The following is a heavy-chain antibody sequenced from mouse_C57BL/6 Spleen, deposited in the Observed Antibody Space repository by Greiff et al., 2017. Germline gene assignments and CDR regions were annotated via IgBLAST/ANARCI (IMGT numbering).Heavy chain of an antibody. J-gene: IGHJ4*01. V-gene: IGHV5-9-1*02. CDR1: GYTFSSYA. CDR3: TREGELTGTSNYAMDY. Sequence: EVQLLQSGEGLVKPGASLKLSCAASGYTFSSYAMSWVRQTPEKGLEWVAYISRGGDYIYYADTVKGRFTISRDNARNTLYLQMSSLKSEDTAMYYCTREGELTGTSNYAMDYWGQGTSVTVSS. CDR2: ISRGGDYI. D-gene: IGHD4-1*01.